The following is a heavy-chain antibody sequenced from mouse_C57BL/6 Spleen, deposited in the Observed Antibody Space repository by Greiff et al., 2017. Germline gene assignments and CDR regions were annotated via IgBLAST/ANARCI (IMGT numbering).Heavy chain of an antibody. CDR1: GYSFTGYY. J-gene: IGHJ2*01. CDR2: INPSTGGT. V-gene: IGHV1-42*01. CDR3: ARRNWDEDYFDY. D-gene: IGHD4-1*01. Sequence: VQLQQSGPELVKPGASVKISCKASGYSFTGYYMNWVKQSPEKSLEWIGEINPSTGGTTYNQKFKAKATLTVDKSSSTAYMQLKSLTSEDSAVYYCARRNWDEDYFDYWGQGTTLTVSS.